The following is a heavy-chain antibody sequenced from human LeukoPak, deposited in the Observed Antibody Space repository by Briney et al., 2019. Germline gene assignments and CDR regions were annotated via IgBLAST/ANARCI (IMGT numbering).Heavy chain of an antibody. D-gene: IGHD1-26*01. CDR3: ALKGAPLTYFDY. CDR1: GGSFSGYY. J-gene: IGHJ4*02. CDR2: INHSGST. V-gene: IGHV4-34*01. Sequence: SETLSLTCAVHGGSFSGYYWGWIRQPPGKGLEWIGEINHSGSTNYNPSLKSRVTISVDTSKNQFSLKLSSVTAADTAVYYCALKGAPLTYFDYWGQGTLVTVSS.